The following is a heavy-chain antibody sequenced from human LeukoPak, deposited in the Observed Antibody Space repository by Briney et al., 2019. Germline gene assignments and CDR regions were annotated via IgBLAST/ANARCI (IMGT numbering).Heavy chain of an antibody. CDR3: ARVKWELYPPFDY. D-gene: IGHD1-26*01. J-gene: IGHJ4*02. CDR2: INPSGGST. CDR1: GYTFTSYY. V-gene: IGHV1-46*01. Sequence: ASVKVSCKASGYTFTSYYMHWVRQAPGQGLEWMGIINPSGGSTSYAQKLQGRVTMTTDTSTSTAYMELRSLRSDDTAVYYCARVKWELYPPFDYWGQGTLVTVSS.